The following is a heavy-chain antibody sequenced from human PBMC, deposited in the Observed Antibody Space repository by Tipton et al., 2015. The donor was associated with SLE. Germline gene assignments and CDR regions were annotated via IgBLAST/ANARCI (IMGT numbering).Heavy chain of an antibody. CDR1: GFTFSSYG. Sequence: SLRLSCAASGFTFSSYGMHWVRQAPGKGLEWVAVISYDGSNKYYADSVKGRFTISKDNSKNTLYLQMNSLRAEDTAVYYCASASGSLYYFDYWGQGTLVTVSS. CDR2: ISYDGSNK. CDR3: ASASGSLYYFDY. V-gene: IGHV3-30*03. D-gene: IGHD1-26*01. J-gene: IGHJ4*02.